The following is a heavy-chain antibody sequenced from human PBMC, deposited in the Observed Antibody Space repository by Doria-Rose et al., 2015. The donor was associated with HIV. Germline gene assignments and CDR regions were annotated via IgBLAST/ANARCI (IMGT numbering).Heavy chain of an antibody. Sequence: QESGPVLVKPTETLTLTCTVSGVSLSSPGMGVSWIRQPPGKALEWLANIFSDDERSYKTSLKSRLTISRVSSKSQVILTMTDMGPVDTATYYCARIKSSRCYHKYYFDFWGQGTLVIVSA. J-gene: IGHJ4*02. CDR1: GVSLSSPGMG. V-gene: IGHV2-26*01. D-gene: IGHD6-13*01. CDR2: IFSDDER. CDR3: ARIKSSRCYHKYYFDF.